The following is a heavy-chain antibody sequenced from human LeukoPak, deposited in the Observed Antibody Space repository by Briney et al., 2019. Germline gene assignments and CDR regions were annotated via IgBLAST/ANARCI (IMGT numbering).Heavy chain of an antibody. CDR2: IGTAGDT. V-gene: IGHV3-13*01. CDR1: GFTFSSYD. Sequence: GRSLRLSCAASGFTFSSYDMHWVRQATGKGLEWVSAIGTAGDTYYPGSVKGRFTISRENAKNSLYLQMNSLRAGDTAVYYCARGAPASRYYYDSSGYDYWGQGTLVTVSS. D-gene: IGHD3-22*01. J-gene: IGHJ4*02. CDR3: ARGAPASRYYYDSSGYDY.